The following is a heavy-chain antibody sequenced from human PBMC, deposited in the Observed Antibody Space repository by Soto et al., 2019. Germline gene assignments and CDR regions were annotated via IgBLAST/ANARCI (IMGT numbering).Heavy chain of an antibody. CDR3: AKDYSNYGEFFFDY. V-gene: IGHV3-30*18. CDR2: ISYDGSNK. Sequence: PGGSLRLSCAASGFTFSSYGMHWVRQAPGKGLEWVAVISYDGSNKYYADSVKGRFTISRDNSKNTLYLQRNSLRAEDTAVYYCAKDYSNYGEFFFDYWGQGTLVPVSS. CDR1: GFTFSSYG. J-gene: IGHJ4*02. D-gene: IGHD4-4*01.